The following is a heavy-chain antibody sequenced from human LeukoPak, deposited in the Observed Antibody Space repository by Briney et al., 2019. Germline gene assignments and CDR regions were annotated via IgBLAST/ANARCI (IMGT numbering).Heavy chain of an antibody. J-gene: IGHJ6*03. Sequence: SETLSLTCTVSGGSISSYYWSWIRQPAGKGLEWIGRIYTSGSTNYNPSLKSRATMSVDTSKNQFSLKLSSVTAADTAVYYCLGDCSSTSCYTYYYMDVWGKGTTVTVSS. CDR3: LGDCSSTSCYTYYYMDV. CDR1: GGSISSYY. V-gene: IGHV4-4*07. CDR2: IYTSGST. D-gene: IGHD2-2*02.